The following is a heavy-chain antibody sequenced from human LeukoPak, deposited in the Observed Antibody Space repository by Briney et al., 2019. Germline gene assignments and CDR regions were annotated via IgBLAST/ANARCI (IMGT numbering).Heavy chain of an antibody. CDR2: IYTSGST. Sequence: PSETLSLTCTVSGGSISSYYWSWIRQPAGKGLEWIGRIYTSGSTNYNPSLKSRVTMSVDTSKNQFSLKLSSVTAADTAVYYCARGRGLRFLEWSPFDYWGQGTLVTVSS. V-gene: IGHV4-4*07. D-gene: IGHD3-3*01. CDR1: GGSISSYY. J-gene: IGHJ4*02. CDR3: ARGRGLRFLEWSPFDY.